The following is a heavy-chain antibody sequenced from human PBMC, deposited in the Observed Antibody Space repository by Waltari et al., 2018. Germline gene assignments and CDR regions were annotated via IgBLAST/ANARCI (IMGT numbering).Heavy chain of an antibody. CDR3: ARDVVPAAEYYYYYGMDV. Sequence: QLQLQESGPGLVKPSETLSLTCTVSGGSISSSSYYWVWIRQPPGKGLEWIGSIYYSGSTYYNPSLKSRVTISVDTSKNQFSLKLSSVTAADTAVYYCARDVVPAAEYYYYYGMDVWGQGTTVTVSS. V-gene: IGHV4-39*07. CDR1: GGSISSSSYY. J-gene: IGHJ6*02. CDR2: IYYSGST. D-gene: IGHD2-2*01.